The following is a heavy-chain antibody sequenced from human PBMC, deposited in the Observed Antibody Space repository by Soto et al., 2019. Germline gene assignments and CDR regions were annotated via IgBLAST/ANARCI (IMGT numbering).Heavy chain of an antibody. CDR1: GFTFSDHY. CDR3: TRAGILTTPYYFDY. D-gene: IGHD2-21*01. V-gene: IGHV3-72*01. Sequence: EVHLVESGGGLVQLEGSLRLSCAASGFTFSDHYMDWVRHAPGKGLEWVGRTRNKANSYTTEYAASVKGRFTISRDDSRNSLYLQMNSLKTEDTAMFYCTRAGILTTPYYFDYWGQGTLVTVSS. CDR2: TRNKANSYTT. J-gene: IGHJ4*02.